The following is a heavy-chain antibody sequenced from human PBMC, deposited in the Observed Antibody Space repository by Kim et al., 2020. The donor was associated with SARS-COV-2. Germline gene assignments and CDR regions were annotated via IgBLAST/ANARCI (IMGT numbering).Heavy chain of an antibody. V-gene: IGHV3-74*01. J-gene: IGHJ4*02. CDR2: IHSDGSSI. D-gene: IGHD6-13*01. Sequence: GGSLRLSCEASGFTFRNYPIHWVRQAPGKGLVWVSRIHSDGSSIVYADSVKGRFTISRDNAKNTLYLQMNSLRAEDTAVYYCARGGYDYWGQGTLVTVSS. CDR3: ARGGYDY. CDR1: GFTFRNYP.